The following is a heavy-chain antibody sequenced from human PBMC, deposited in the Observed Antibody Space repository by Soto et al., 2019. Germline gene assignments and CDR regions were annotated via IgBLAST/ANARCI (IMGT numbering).Heavy chain of an antibody. CDR1: GFTFSSYT. Sequence: GESLKISCAASGFTFSSYTMNWVRQAPGKGLEWVSLISARGGSTYYADSVKGRFTISRDNSKNSLYLQMNSLRAEDTAVYYCARVSYSSGWYGRRDAFDIWGQGTMVTVSS. CDR3: ARVSYSSGWYGRRDAFDI. V-gene: IGHV3-23*01. J-gene: IGHJ3*02. CDR2: ISARGGST. D-gene: IGHD6-19*01.